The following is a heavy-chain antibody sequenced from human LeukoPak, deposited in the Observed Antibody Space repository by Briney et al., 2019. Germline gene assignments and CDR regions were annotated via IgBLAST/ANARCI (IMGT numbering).Heavy chain of an antibody. CDR1: GYTFTGYY. D-gene: IGHD3-3*01. J-gene: IGHJ5*02. V-gene: IGHV1-2*02. CDR3: ARDPTYYDFWSGYYTKEGFDP. Sequence: ASVKVSCKASGYTFTGYYMHWVRQAPRQGLEWMGWINPNSGGTNYAQKFQGRVTMTRDTSISTAYMELSRLRSDDTAVYYCARDPTYYDFWSGYYTKEGFDPWGQGTLVTVSS. CDR2: INPNSGGT.